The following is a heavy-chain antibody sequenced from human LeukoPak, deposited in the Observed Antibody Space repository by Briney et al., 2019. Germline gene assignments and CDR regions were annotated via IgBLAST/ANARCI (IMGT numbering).Heavy chain of an antibody. CDR3: ARGGYYDSSGYWPDY. V-gene: IGHV3-7*05. CDR1: GFTFSRSW. D-gene: IGHD3-22*01. Sequence: GGSLRLSCAASGFTFSRSWKSWVRQAPGKGLEWVANIKEDGSEKYYVDPVKGRFTMSRDNAKNSLYLQMNSLRAEDTAVYYCARGGYYDSSGYWPDYWGQGTLVTVSS. CDR2: IKEDGSEK. J-gene: IGHJ4*02.